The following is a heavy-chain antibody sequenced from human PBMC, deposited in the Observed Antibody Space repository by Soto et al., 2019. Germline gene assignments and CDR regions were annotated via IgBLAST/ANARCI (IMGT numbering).Heavy chain of an antibody. CDR3: ARERDGHNPNWFDL. Sequence: EVQVVETGGGLIQPGGSLRLSCAVSGFTVSSNYMSWVRQPPGKGPEWVSDIYSGGSTYYADSVKGRFTISRDNSKNTLYLKMNSLSAEDTAVYYCARERDGHNPNWFDLWGQGTLVTVSS. V-gene: IGHV3-53*02. CDR1: GFTVSSNY. D-gene: IGHD1-1*01. CDR2: IYSGGST. J-gene: IGHJ5*02.